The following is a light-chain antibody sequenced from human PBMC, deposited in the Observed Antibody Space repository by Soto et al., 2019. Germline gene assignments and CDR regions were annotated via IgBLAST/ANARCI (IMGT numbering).Light chain of an antibody. V-gene: IGKV3-15*01. Sequence: EIVITPSPATLSVSPGERATLSCRASPSVSSNLAWYQQKPGQAPRLLIYGASTRATGVPARFSGSGSGTEFTLTISSLQSEDFAVYYCQQYNNWPRTFGQGTKV. J-gene: IGKJ1*01. CDR3: QQYNNWPRT. CDR1: PSVSSN. CDR2: GAS.